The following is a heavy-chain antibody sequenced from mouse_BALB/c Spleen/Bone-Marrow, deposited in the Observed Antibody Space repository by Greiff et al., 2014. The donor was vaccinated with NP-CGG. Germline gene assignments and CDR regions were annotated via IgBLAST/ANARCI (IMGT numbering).Heavy chain of an antibody. CDR3: ARDRRYDLAWFAY. CDR1: GFTFTDYY. V-gene: IGHV7-3*02. D-gene: IGHD2-14*01. J-gene: IGHJ3*01. Sequence: LQQSGGGLVQPGGSLRLSCATSGFTFTDYYMSWVRQPPGKALGWLGFIRNKANGYTTEYSASVKGRFTISRDNSQSILYLQMNTLRAEDSATYYCARDRRYDLAWFAYWGQGTLVTVSA. CDR2: IRNKANGYTT.